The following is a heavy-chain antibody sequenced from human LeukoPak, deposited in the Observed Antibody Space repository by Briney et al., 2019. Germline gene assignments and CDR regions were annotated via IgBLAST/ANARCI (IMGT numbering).Heavy chain of an antibody. CDR2: IYHSGST. J-gene: IGHJ6*02. D-gene: IGHD4-23*01. Sequence: SETLSLTCAVSGGSISSNNWWSWVRQPPGKGLEWIGEIYHSGSTNYNPSLKSRVTISVDTSKNQFSLKLSSVTAADTAVYYCARGHRYGGNRAYYYYGMDVWGQGTTVTVSS. V-gene: IGHV4-4*02. CDR1: GGSISSNNW. CDR3: ARGHRYGGNRAYYYYGMDV.